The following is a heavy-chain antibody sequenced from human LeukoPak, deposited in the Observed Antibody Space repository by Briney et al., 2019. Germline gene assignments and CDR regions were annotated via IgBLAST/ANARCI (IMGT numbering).Heavy chain of an antibody. CDR1: GYTFTGYY. Sequence: ASVKVSCKASGYTFTGYYMHWVRQAPGQGLEWMGRINPNSGGTNYAQKFQGRVTMTRDTSISTAYMELSRLRSDDTAVYYCARGFPENYGILTGYSPDYYYYYMDVWGKGTTVTVSS. V-gene: IGHV1-2*06. CDR3: ARGFPENYGILTGYSPDYYYYYMDV. J-gene: IGHJ6*03. D-gene: IGHD3-9*01. CDR2: INPNSGGT.